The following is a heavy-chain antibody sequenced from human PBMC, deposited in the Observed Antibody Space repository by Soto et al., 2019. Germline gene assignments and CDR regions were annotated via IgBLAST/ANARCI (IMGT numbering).Heavy chain of an antibody. Sequence: EEQLVQSGAGLVKPVGSLRLSCAASGCTFSSYSLNWVRQAPGKGLEWVGSISSSGSDIYYEGSVKGRFTISRDNTKNPMYLQMHTLTAEDTGMYYCARRPNNALFGVVTERSDCAIWAQGTMVTASS. CDR2: ISSSGSDI. J-gene: IGHJ3*02. CDR3: ARRPNNALFGVVTERSDCAI. CDR1: GCTFSSYS. D-gene: IGHD3-3*01. V-gene: IGHV3-21*02.